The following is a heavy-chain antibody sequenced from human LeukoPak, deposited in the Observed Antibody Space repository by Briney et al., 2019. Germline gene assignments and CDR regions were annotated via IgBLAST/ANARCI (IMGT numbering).Heavy chain of an antibody. CDR2: INSDGSST. CDR3: ARGGYYSSGTHDY. CDR1: GFTFSRYW. D-gene: IGHD3-10*01. Sequence: PGGYLRLSCAASGFTFSRYWMDWVRQAPGKGLVWVSRINSDGSSTTYADSVKGRFTISRDNARDTLYLQMNSLRAEDTAVYYCARGGYYSSGTHDYWGQGTLVTVSS. V-gene: IGHV3-74*01. J-gene: IGHJ4*02.